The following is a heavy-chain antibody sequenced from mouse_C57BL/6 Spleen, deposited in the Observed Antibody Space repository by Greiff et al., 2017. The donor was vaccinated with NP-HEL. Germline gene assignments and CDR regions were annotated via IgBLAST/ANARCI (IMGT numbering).Heavy chain of an antibody. J-gene: IGHJ1*03. V-gene: IGHV5-17*01. Sequence: EVKLVESGGGLVKPGGSLKLSCAASGFTFSDYGMHWVRQAPEKGLEWVAYISSGSSTIYYADTVKGRFTISRDNAKNTLFLQMTSLRSEDTAMYYCAKGYGNYRWYFDVWGTGTTVTVSS. CDR2: ISSGSSTI. CDR1: GFTFSDYG. D-gene: IGHD2-1*01. CDR3: AKGYGNYRWYFDV.